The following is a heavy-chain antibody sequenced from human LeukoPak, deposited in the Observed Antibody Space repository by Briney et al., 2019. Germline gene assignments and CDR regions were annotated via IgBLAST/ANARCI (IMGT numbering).Heavy chain of an antibody. Sequence: GGSLSLSCAASGFTFKNYGMSWVRQAPGKGLEWVSGISGSGGRTHYAESVKGRFTISRDNSKNTLYLQMNSLRAEDAAVYYCTTSGRFGELSTYYYYMDVWGKGTTVTISS. J-gene: IGHJ6*03. V-gene: IGHV3-23*01. CDR2: ISGSGGRT. CDR3: TTSGRFGELSTYYYYMDV. CDR1: GFTFKNYG. D-gene: IGHD3-10*01.